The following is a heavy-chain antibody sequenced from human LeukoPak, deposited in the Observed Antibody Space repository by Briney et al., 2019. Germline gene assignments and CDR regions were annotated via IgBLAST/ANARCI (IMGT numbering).Heavy chain of an antibody. Sequence: SETLSLTCTVSGGSISSSSYYWGWIRQPPGEGLEWIGSIYYSGSTYYNPSLKSRVTISVDTSKNQFSLKLSSVTAADTAVYYCASLLNSYGQYYFDYWGQGTLVTVSS. CDR1: GGSISSSSYY. D-gene: IGHD5-18*01. CDR2: IYYSGST. J-gene: IGHJ4*02. V-gene: IGHV4-39*01. CDR3: ASLLNSYGQYYFDY.